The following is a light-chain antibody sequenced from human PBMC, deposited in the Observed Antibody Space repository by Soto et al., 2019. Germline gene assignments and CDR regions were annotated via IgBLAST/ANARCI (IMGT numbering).Light chain of an antibody. V-gene: IGKV3-11*01. Sequence: VLPQSPATLSLSPGERATLSCRASQSINSHLAWYRQKPGQAPRLLIYDASNRATGIPARFSGSGSGTDFTLTISRLEPEDFAVYYCQQYDSSPPTFGQGTRLEIK. CDR2: DAS. CDR3: QQYDSSPPT. J-gene: IGKJ5*01. CDR1: QSINSH.